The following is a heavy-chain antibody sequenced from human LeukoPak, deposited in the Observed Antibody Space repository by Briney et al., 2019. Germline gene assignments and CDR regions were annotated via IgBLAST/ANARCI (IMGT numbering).Heavy chain of an antibody. Sequence: SVKVSCKASGGTFSSYAISWVRQAPGQGLEWMGRIIPILGIANYAQKFQGRFTITADKSTSTAYMELSSLRSEDTAVYYCARDRTGTTSGYYYGMDVWGQGTTVTVSS. V-gene: IGHV1-69*04. CDR1: GGTFSSYA. CDR2: IIPILGIA. CDR3: ARDRTGTTSGYYYGMDV. D-gene: IGHD1-7*01. J-gene: IGHJ6*02.